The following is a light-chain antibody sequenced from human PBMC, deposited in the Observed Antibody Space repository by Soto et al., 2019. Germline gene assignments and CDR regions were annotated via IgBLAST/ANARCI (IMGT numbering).Light chain of an antibody. CDR1: QAVSNY. V-gene: IGKV1-27*01. Sequence: DIQMTQSPSSLSASVGGRVTITCRASQAVSNYLAWYQQRPGQVPKLLIYSASTLQSGVPSRFSGSGSGTDFTLTINSLQPEDVASYYCQNYNSAPFTFGPGTKVDIK. J-gene: IGKJ3*01. CDR2: SAS. CDR3: QNYNSAPFT.